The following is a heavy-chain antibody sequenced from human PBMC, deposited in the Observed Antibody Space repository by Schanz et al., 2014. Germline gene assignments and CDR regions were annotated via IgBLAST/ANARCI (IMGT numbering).Heavy chain of an antibody. CDR1: GYTFTSYG. CDR3: ARAKRFGDMDA. J-gene: IGHJ6*02. D-gene: IGHD3-3*01. Sequence: QVQLVQSGAEVKKPGASVKVSCKASGYTFTSYGISWVRQAPGQGLEWMGWMNPDSGNTGYAQKCQGRVTMTRDASISTAYMELRSLRSDDTAVYYCARAKRFGDMDAWGQGTTVTVSS. V-gene: IGHV1-8*02. CDR2: MNPDSGNT.